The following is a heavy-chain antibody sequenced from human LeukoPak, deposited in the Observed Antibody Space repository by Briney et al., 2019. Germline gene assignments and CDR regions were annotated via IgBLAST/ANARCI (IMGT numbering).Heavy chain of an antibody. Sequence: ASVKVSCKASGYTFTSYYMHWVRQAPGQGLEWMGIINPSGGSTSYAQKFQGRVTMTGDASTSTVYMELSSLRSEDTAVYYCASGGLEMATIFDYWGQGTLVTVSS. D-gene: IGHD5-24*01. CDR2: INPSGGST. CDR3: ASGGLEMATIFDY. CDR1: GYTFTSYY. J-gene: IGHJ4*02. V-gene: IGHV1-46*01.